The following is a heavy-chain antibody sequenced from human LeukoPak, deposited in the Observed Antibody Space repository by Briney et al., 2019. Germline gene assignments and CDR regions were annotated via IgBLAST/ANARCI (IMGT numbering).Heavy chain of an antibody. V-gene: IGHV1-2*04. CDR3: ARGREIEVVVTAPASMDV. CDR1: GGTFGSYA. Sequence: ASVKVSCKASGGTFGSYAISWVRQAPGQGLEWMGWINPNSGGTNYAQKFQGWVTMTRDSSISTAYMELSRLRSDDTAVYYCARGREIEVVVTAPASMDVWGQGTTVTVSS. J-gene: IGHJ6*02. CDR2: INPNSGGT. D-gene: IGHD2-15*01.